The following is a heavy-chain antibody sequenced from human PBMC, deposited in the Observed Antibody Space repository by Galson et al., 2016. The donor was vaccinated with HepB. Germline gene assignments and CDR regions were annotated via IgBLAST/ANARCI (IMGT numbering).Heavy chain of an antibody. CDR3: ARSIPRTNGPPFDS. V-gene: IGHV3-66*01. CDR2: IYSDGST. D-gene: IGHD1-20*01. CDR1: GFTVSNNY. J-gene: IGHJ4*02. Sequence: SLRLSCAASGFTVSNNYMIWVRQAPWEGLEWVSVIYSDGSTHYADSVKGRFSISRDNSKNTLYLQMNSLRVGDTALYYCARSIPRTNGPPFDSWGQGTPVPASS.